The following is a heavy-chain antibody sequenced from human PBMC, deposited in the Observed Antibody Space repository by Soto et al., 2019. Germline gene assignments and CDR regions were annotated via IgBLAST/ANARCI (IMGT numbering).Heavy chain of an antibody. Sequence: NPSETLSLTCAVYGGSFSGYYWSWIRQPPGKGLEWIGEINHSGSTNYNPSLKSRVTISVDTSKNQFSLKLSSVTAADTAVYYCARGRHGDQRDYYYYYMDVWGKGTTVTVSS. CDR3: ARGRHGDQRDYYYYYMDV. CDR1: GGSFSGYY. D-gene: IGHD4-17*01. CDR2: INHSGST. V-gene: IGHV4-34*01. J-gene: IGHJ6*03.